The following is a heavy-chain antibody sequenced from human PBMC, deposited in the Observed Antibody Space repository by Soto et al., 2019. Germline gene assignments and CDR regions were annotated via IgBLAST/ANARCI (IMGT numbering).Heavy chain of an antibody. D-gene: IGHD2-21*02. J-gene: IGHJ3*02. Sequence: EVQLVESGGGLVKPGGSLRLSCAVSGFTFSNAWMNWVRQAPGEGLEWVGRITSKSDGETTDYAAPVKGRFTISRDDSKNTLYLQMNSVQTEDAAVYYCTTDHDPVPVTAPTNAFEIWGQGTMVTVSS. V-gene: IGHV3-15*07. CDR2: ITSKSDGETT. CDR3: TTDHDPVPVTAPTNAFEI. CDR1: GFTFSNAW.